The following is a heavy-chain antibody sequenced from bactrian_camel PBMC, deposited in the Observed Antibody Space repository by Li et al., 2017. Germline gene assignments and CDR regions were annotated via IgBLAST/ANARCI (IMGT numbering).Heavy chain of an antibody. D-gene: IGHD1*01. Sequence: HVQLVESGGGSVQAGGSLRLSCAASGDTYSSYCMGWFREVDPRKVREGVAVIDSDGTTNYADSVKGRFTISQDNANNTLYLQMNNLKPEDTAIYYCARDGALDNETPRYDYWGQGTQVTVS. CDR2: IDSDGTT. CDR1: GDTYSSYC. J-gene: IGHJ4*01. V-gene: IGHV3S53*01. CDR3: ARDGALDNETPRYDY.